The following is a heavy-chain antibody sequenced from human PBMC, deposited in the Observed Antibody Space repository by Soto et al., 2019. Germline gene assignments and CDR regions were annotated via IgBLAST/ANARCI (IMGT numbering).Heavy chain of an antibody. CDR2: IYSGGST. V-gene: IGHV3-53*01. J-gene: IGHJ4*02. D-gene: IGHD3-10*01. CDR3: ARDFPYGSGD. CDR1: VFTGSSNY. Sequence: PWWSLKLSCSSSVFTGSSNYMSGVRQAPGKGLEWVSVIYSGGSTYYADSVKGRFTISRDNSKNTLYLQMNSLRAEDTAVYYCARDFPYGSGDWGQGTLVTVSS.